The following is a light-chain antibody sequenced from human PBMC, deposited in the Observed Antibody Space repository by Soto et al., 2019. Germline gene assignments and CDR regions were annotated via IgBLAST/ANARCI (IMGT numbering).Light chain of an antibody. J-gene: IGKJ1*01. CDR1: QGISSY. CDR2: AAS. V-gene: IGKV1-9*01. CDR3: QHLNSYPRT. Sequence: DIQLTQSPSFLSASVGDRVTITCRASQGISSYLAWYQQKPGKAPKPLIYAASTLQSGVPSRFSGSGSGTEFTLTVSSLQPEDFATYYCQHLNSYPRTFGQGTKVEIK.